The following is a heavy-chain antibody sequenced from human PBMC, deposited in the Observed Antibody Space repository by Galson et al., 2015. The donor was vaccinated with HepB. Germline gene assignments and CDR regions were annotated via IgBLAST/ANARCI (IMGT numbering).Heavy chain of an antibody. D-gene: IGHD3-10*01. CDR2: IRGSGWGT. J-gene: IGHJ4*02. CDR3: AKDQARSGSGPSLFDY. Sequence: SLRLSCAASGFPFNIYVMSWVRHTPDKGLEWVAAIRGSGWGTYYADSVKGRFTISRDNYKNMVYLQMNSLRAEDTAVYFCAKDQARSGSGPSLFDYWGQGTLVTVSS. CDR1: GFPFNIYV. V-gene: IGHV3-23*01.